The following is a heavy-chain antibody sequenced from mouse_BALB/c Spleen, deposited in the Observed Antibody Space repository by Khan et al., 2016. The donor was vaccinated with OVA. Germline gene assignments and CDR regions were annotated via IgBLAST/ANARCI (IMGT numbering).Heavy chain of an antibody. Sequence: EVQLQESGPGLVRPSQSLSLTCTVTGYSITSGYGWNWIRQFPGNQLERMGYISYSGCTNYNPSFKSRISITRDTSNNQFFLQLNSVTTEDTATSYWARTARIKYWGQGTTLTVSS. D-gene: IGHD1-2*01. CDR2: ISYSGCT. J-gene: IGHJ2*01. V-gene: IGHV3-2*02. CDR1: GYSITSGYG. CDR3: ARTARIKY.